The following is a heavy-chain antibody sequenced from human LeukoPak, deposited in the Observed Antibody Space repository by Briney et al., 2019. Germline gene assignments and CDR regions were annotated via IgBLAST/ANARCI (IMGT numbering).Heavy chain of an antibody. CDR2: IYYSGST. CDR3: ARDLVETARGMDV. D-gene: IGHD5-18*01. Sequence: SETLSLTCTVSGGSISSSSYYWGWIRPPPGKGLEWIGSIYYSGSTYYNPSLKSRVAISVDTSKNQFSLKLSSVTAADTAVYYCARDLVETARGMDVWGQGTTVTVSS. V-gene: IGHV4-39*02. CDR1: GGSISSSSYY. J-gene: IGHJ6*02.